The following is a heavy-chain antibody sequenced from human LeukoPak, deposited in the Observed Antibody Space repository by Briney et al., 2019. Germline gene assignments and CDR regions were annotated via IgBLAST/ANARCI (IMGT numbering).Heavy chain of an antibody. V-gene: IGHV4-34*01. J-gene: IGHJ4*02. CDR3: ARRYYYNLGSFPFDF. D-gene: IGHD3-10*01. CDR1: GGPFSGYF. Sequence: SETLSLTCAVSGGPFSGYFWSWIRQPPGKGLEWIGEIHNSGTTNYNPSLNSRLTISEDTSKNQFHLNLSSVTAADTAVYYCARRYYYNLGSFPFDFWGQGTLVTVSS. CDR2: IHNSGTT.